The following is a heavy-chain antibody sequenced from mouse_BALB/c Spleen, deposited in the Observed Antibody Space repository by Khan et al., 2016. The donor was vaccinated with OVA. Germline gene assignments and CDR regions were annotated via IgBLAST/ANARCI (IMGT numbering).Heavy chain of an antibody. Sequence: VELVESGPGLVAPSQSLYITCTASGFSFTSYGVHWVRQPPGKGLEWLGVIRAGGCTNYYSDLLSRLSISKDNSKSQVILKINRLQTDDRAMYYLARLVDKWGQGTTLTVSS. J-gene: IGHJ2*01. CDR1: GFSFTSYG. CDR3: ARLVDK. V-gene: IGHV2-9*02. CDR2: IRAGGCT.